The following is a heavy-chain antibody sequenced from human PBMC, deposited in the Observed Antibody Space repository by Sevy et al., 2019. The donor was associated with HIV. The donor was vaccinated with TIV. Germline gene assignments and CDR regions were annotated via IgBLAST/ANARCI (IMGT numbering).Heavy chain of an antibody. D-gene: IGHD3-22*01. CDR3: HGDYDSSQLASYYYYGMDV. CDR1: EFTFSYYW. J-gene: IGHJ6*02. CDR2: IRGSGGST. Sequence: GGSLRLSCAASEFTFSYYWMTWVRQAPGKGLEWVSTIRGSGGSTYYADSVKGRFTISRDNSKNTLYFQMNSLRAEDTAVYYCHGDYDSSQLASYYYYGMDVWGQGTTVTVSS. V-gene: IGHV3-23*01.